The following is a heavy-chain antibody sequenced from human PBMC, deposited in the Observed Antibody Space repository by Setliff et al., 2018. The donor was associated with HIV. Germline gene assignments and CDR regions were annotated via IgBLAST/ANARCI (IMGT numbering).Heavy chain of an antibody. CDR2: ISHTGNI. D-gene: IGHD2-2*01. V-gene: IGHV4-34*01. CDR3: ARLYLRVPPSIFDY. J-gene: IGHJ4*02. CDR1: GGSLRGYY. Sequence: SETLSLTCAVYGGSLRGYYWSWVRQSPLKGLEWIGEISHTGNINYNTALSNRVTVSVDTSKNQFSLKLTSVTAADTAVYFCARLYLRVPPSIFDYWSPGTMVTVSS.